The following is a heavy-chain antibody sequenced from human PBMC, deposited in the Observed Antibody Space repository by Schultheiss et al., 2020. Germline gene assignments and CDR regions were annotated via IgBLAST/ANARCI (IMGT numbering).Heavy chain of an antibody. D-gene: IGHD4-11*01. CDR2: IVVGSGNT. CDR1: GFTFTSSA. CDR3: AARVSTTSFRFDY. V-gene: IGHV1-58*01. J-gene: IGHJ4*02. Sequence: SVKVSCKASGFTFTSSAVQWVRQARGQRLEWIGWIVVGSGNTNYAQKFQERVTITRDMSTSTAYMELSSLRSEDTAVYYCAARVSTTSFRFDYWGQGTLGTVSS.